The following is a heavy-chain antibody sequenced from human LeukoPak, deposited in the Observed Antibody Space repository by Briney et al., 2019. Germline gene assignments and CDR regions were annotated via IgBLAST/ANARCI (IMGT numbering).Heavy chain of an antibody. J-gene: IGHJ4*02. Sequence: GSGPALVKPTQTLTLTCTFSGFSLRTRGMGVGWIRQPPGKALEWLSRIDWDDDKFYSTSLKTRLTISKDTSKNQVVLTMTNMDPVDTATYYCARIRGYSSSWSYFDYWGQGTLVTVSS. CDR1: GFSLRTRGMG. V-gene: IGHV2-70*17. D-gene: IGHD6-13*01. CDR2: IDWDDDK. CDR3: ARIRGYSSSWSYFDY.